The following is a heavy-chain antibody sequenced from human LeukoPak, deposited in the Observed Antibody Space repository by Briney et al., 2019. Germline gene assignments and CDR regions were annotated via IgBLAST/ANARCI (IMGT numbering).Heavy chain of an antibody. D-gene: IGHD5-12*01. Sequence: GGSLRLSCAASGFTFSCYAMSWVRQAPGKGVGRVPAISGSGGSTYYADSVKGRFTISRDNSKNTLYLQMNSLRAEDTAVYYCAKDRGGYDYDAFDIWGQGTMVTVSS. CDR2: ISGSGGST. CDR1: GFTFSCYA. CDR3: AKDRGGYDYDAFDI. V-gene: IGHV3-23*01. J-gene: IGHJ3*02.